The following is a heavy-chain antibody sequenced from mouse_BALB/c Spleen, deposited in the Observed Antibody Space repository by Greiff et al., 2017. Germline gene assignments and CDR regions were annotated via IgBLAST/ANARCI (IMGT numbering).Heavy chain of an antibody. CDR2: IYPGDGDT. V-gene: IGHV1-82*01. J-gene: IGHJ3*01. Sequence: VQLQQSGPELVKPGASVKISCKASGYAFSSSWMNWVKQRPGQGLEWIGRIYPGDGDTNYNGKFKGKATLTADKSSSTAYMQLSSLTSDDSAVYFCARRDRYDGGFAYWGQGTLVTVSA. CDR1: GYAFSSSW. CDR3: ARRDRYDGGFAY. D-gene: IGHD2-14*01.